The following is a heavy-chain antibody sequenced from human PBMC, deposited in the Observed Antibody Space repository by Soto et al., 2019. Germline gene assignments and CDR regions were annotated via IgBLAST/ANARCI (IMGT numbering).Heavy chain of an antibody. V-gene: IGHV4-59*01. CDR2: IYYSGST. D-gene: IGHD5-12*01. Sequence: FPSWNGSRGSITSFFRSRSRAAPGQGLGWTGEIYYSGSTNYNPSRMSRVTISVDTSKNQFSLKLCSVTSAYTAVYYCARTIEDIVATYYFDYWGQGTLVTVSS. J-gene: IGHJ4*02. CDR1: RGSITSFF. CDR3: ARTIEDIVATYYFDY.